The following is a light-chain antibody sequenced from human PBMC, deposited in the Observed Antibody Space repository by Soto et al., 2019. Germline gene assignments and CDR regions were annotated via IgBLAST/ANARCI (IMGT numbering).Light chain of an antibody. CDR1: SSDVGGYNF. V-gene: IGLV2-14*01. Sequence: QSGLTQPASVSGSPGQSITISCTGTSSDVGGYNFVSWYQQHPDKAPKFMIYEVTNRPSGVSNRFSGSKSGNTASLTISGLQAEDEADYYCSSFTSSHTYVFGTGTKLTVL. J-gene: IGLJ1*01. CDR2: EVT. CDR3: SSFTSSHTYV.